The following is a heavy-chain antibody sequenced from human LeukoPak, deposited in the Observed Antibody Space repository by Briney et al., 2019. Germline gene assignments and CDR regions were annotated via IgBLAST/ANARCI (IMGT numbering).Heavy chain of an antibody. J-gene: IGHJ5*02. Sequence: PGGSLRLSCAASGFTVSSNYMSWARQAPGKGLEWVSVIYSGGSTYYADSVKGRFTISRDNAKNSLYLQMNSLRAEDTAVYYCARVLGLQNWFDPWGQGTLVTVSS. V-gene: IGHV3-53*01. D-gene: IGHD7-27*01. CDR3: ARVLGLQNWFDP. CDR1: GFTVSSNY. CDR2: IYSGGST.